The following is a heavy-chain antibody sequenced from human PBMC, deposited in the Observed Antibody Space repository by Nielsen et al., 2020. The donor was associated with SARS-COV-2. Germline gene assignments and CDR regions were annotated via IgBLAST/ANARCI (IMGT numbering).Heavy chain of an antibody. CDR1: GGSVSSGTYY. CDR3: ARGGHYGGHYDFWAY. J-gene: IGHJ4*02. V-gene: IGHV4-61*02. Sequence: SETLSLTCTVSGGSVSSGTYYWSWIRQPAGKGLEWIGRIYSGGTTHYNPSLDSRVTMSLDTSENQFSLKLSSVTAADTAVYYCARGGHYGGHYDFWAYWGQGTLVTVSS. CDR2: IYSGGTT. D-gene: IGHD3-3*01.